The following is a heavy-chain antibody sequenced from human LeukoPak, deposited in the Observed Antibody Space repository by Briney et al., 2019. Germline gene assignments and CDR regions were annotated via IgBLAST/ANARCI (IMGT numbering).Heavy chain of an antibody. V-gene: IGHV4-59*01. CDR1: GASTSSNY. D-gene: IGHD5-18*01. CDR3: ARGGYSHGYSTLGN. CDR2: IYYSGST. Sequence: SETLSLTCTVSGASTSSNYWSWIRQPPGEGLEWIGYIYYSGSTIYNPSLRSRVTMSVDTSKNQFSLKVSSVTAADTAVYYCARGGYSHGYSTLGNWGQGTLVTVSS. J-gene: IGHJ4*02.